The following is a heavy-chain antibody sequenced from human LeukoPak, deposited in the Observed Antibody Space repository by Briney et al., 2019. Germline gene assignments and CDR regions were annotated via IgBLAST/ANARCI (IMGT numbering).Heavy chain of an antibody. V-gene: IGHV3-74*01. CDR3: ASKNGSY. CDR2: INSDGSST. CDR1: GFTFSSYW. J-gene: IGHJ4*02. Sequence: QPGGSLILCCAASGFTFSSYWMHWVRQAPGKGLVWVSRINSDGSSTNYADSVKGLFTISRDNAKNTLYLQMNSLRAEDTAVYYCASKNGSYWGQGTLVTVSS. D-gene: IGHD1-26*01.